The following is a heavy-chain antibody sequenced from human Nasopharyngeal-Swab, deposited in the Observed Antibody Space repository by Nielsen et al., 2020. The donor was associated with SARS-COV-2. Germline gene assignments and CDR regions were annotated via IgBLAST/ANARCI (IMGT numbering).Heavy chain of an antibody. CDR1: GFTFSDPA. CDR3: TRCGGGCYSGRDY. J-gene: IGHJ4*02. Sequence: GGSLRLSCAASGFTFSDPAIPWVRQASGEGLEWVARIRSKGTNYATAYSASVKGRFIIFRDDPTNTAYLQMNSLKTEDTAMYYCTRCGGGCYSGRDYWGQGTLVTVSS. CDR2: IRSKGTNYAT. V-gene: IGHV3-73*01. D-gene: IGHD2-15*01.